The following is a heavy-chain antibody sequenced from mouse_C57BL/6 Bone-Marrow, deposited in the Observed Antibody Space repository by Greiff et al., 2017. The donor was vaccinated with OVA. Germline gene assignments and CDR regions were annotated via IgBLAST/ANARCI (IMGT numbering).Heavy chain of an antibody. CDR1: GFTFSSYG. V-gene: IGHV5-6*01. J-gene: IGHJ2*01. D-gene: IGHD2-5*01. CDR3: ARHRGYSSPDY. CDR2: ISSGGSYT. Sequence: DVQLQESGGDLVKPGGSLKLSCAASGFTFSSYGMSWVRQTPDKRLEWVATISSGGSYTYYPDSVKGRFTISRDNAKNTLYLQMSSLKSEDTAMYYCARHRGYSSPDYWGQGTTLTVSS.